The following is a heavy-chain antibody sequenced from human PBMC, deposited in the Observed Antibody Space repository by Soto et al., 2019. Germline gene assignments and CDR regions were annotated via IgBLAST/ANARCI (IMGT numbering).Heavy chain of an antibody. CDR3: ASTQKVVATTYYYYYGMDV. CDR2: INPNSGGT. V-gene: IGHV1-2*02. D-gene: IGHD2-15*01. J-gene: IGHJ6*02. Sequence: ASVKVSCKASGYTFTGYYMHWVRQAPGQGLEWMGWINPNSGGTNYAQKFQGRVTMTRDTSISTAYMELSRLRSDDTAVYYCASTQKVVATTYYYYYGMDVWGQGTTVTVSS. CDR1: GYTFTGYY.